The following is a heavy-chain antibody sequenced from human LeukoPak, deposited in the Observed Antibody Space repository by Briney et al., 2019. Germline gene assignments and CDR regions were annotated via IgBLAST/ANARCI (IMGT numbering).Heavy chain of an antibody. CDR2: INPSGGST. CDR3: ATDSRIAAAGTEYYGMDV. V-gene: IGHV1-46*01. J-gene: IGHJ6*02. D-gene: IGHD6-13*01. CDR1: GYTFTSYY. Sequence: GASVKVSCKTSGYTFTSYYMHWVRQAPGQGLEWMGIINPSGGSTSYAQKFQGRVTMTRDTSTSTVYMELSSLRSEDTAVYYCATDSRIAAAGTEYYGMDVWGQGTTVTVSS.